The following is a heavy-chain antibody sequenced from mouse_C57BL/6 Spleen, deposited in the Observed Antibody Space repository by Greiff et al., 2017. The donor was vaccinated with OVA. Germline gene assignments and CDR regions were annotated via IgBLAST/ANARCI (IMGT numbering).Heavy chain of an antibody. V-gene: IGHV1-26*01. CDR1: GYTFTDYY. CDR2: INPNNGGT. D-gene: IGHD2-12*01. CDR3: AKSYEGDY. Sequence: VQLQQSGPELVKPGASVKISCKASGYTFTDYYMNWVKQSHGKSLEWIGDINPNNGGTSYNQKFKGKATLTVDKSFSTAYMELRSLTSEDSAVYYCAKSYEGDYWGQGTTLTVSS. J-gene: IGHJ2*01.